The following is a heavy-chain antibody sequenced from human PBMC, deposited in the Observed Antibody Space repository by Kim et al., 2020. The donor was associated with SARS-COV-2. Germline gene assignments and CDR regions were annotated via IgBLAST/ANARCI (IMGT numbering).Heavy chain of an antibody. V-gene: IGHV6-1*01. D-gene: IGHD6-19*01. CDR3: ARDSGSGWYETYYFDY. J-gene: IGHJ4*02. Sequence: SVKSRITINPDTSKNQFSLQLNSVTPEDTAVYYCARDSGSGWYETYYFDYWGQGTLVTVSS.